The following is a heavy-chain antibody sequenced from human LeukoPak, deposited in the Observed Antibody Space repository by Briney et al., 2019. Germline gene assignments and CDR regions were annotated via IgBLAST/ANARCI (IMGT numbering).Heavy chain of an antibody. D-gene: IGHD4-23*01. Sequence: SETLSLTCAVYGGSFSGYYWSWIRQPPGKGLEWIGEINHSGSTDYNPSLKSRVTISVDTSKNQFSLKLSSVTAADTAVYYCAREDYGGNSDAFDIWGQGTMVTVSS. CDR2: INHSGST. V-gene: IGHV4-34*01. CDR3: AREDYGGNSDAFDI. CDR1: GGSFSGYY. J-gene: IGHJ3*02.